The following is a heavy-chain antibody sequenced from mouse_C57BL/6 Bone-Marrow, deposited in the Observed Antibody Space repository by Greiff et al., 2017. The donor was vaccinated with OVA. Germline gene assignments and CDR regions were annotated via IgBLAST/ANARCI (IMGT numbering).Heavy chain of an antibody. V-gene: IGHV1-19*01. CDR3: ARCYGSSYAMDY. CDR2: INPYNGGT. J-gene: IGHJ4*01. Sequence: EVQLQQSGPVLVKPGASVKMSCKASGYTFTDYYMNWVKQSHGKSLEWIGVINPYNGGTSYNQKFKGKATLTVDKSSSTAYMELNSLTSEDSAVYYCARCYGSSYAMDYWGQGTSVTVSS. D-gene: IGHD1-1*01. CDR1: GYTFTDYY.